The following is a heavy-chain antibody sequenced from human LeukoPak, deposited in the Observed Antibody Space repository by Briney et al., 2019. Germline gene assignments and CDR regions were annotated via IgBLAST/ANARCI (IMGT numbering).Heavy chain of an antibody. CDR1: GIVFNHYW. CDR2: IKGDGSEQ. V-gene: IGHV3-7*01. J-gene: IGHJ4*02. CDR3: ARRGWQFDS. D-gene: IGHD6-19*01. Sequence: GGSLRLSCASSGIVFNHYWMSWVRQVPGKGLEWVANIKGDGSEQNYVDSVRGRFTISRDNAKNSLYLQMNSLRAEDTAVYYCARRGWQFDSWGQGTLVIVSS.